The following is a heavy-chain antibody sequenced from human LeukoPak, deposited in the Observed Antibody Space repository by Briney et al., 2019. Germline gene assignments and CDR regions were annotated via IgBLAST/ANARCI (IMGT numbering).Heavy chain of an antibody. CDR3: ARVYLERLTAGYFDH. CDR1: GLTFSSYA. CDR2: IIGNGGWA. D-gene: IGHD2-8*01. V-gene: IGHV3-23*01. J-gene: IGHJ4*02. Sequence: QTGGSLRLSCAASGLTFSSYAMMWLRQAPGKGLEWVSAIIGNGGWALYADSVKGRFTISRDNSKNTLYLQMNSLRDEDSAAYYCARVYLERLTAGYFDHWGQGTWVTVSP.